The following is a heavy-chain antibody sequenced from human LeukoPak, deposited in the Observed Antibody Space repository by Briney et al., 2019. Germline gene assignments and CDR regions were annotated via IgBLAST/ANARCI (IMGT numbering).Heavy chain of an antibody. CDR3: ARDRPSRFLEWLSRDDAFDI. Sequence: SETLSLTCTVSGASITSSNYYWLWLRQPPGKGLEWIGSIYYTGITYYNPSLKSRVTISVDTSKYQFSLKLSSVTAADTAVYYCARDRPSRFLEWLSRDDAFDIWGQGTMVTVSS. CDR2: IYYTGIT. V-gene: IGHV4-39*07. D-gene: IGHD3-3*01. CDR1: GASITSSNYY. J-gene: IGHJ3*02.